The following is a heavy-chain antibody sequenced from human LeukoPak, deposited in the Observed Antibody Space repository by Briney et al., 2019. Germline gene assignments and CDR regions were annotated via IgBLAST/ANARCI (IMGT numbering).Heavy chain of an antibody. V-gene: IGHV3-7*01. J-gene: IGHJ4*02. CDR2: IKQDGSEK. Sequence: GGSLRLSCAASGFTFSSNWMSWVRLAQRTGLGLVANIKQDGSEKYYVDSVKGRFTISRDNAKNSLYLQMNSLRAEDTAVYYCARARYFDWDDFDYGGQRTLVTVSS. CDR3: ARARYFDWDDFDY. CDR1: GFTFSSNW. D-gene: IGHD3-9*01.